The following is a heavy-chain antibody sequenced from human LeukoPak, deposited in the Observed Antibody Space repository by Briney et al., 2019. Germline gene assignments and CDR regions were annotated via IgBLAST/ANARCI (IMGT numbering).Heavy chain of an antibody. V-gene: IGHV1-46*01. Sequence: GASVKVSFKASGYTFSNYYMHWVRQAPGQGLEWMGIINPSGGSTNFAQKFQGRVTMTRDTSTSTVYMELSSLRYEDTAVYYCARRGSGWEFDYWGQGTLVTVSS. CDR3: ARRGSGWEFDY. CDR1: GYTFSNYY. D-gene: IGHD6-19*01. CDR2: INPSGGST. J-gene: IGHJ4*02.